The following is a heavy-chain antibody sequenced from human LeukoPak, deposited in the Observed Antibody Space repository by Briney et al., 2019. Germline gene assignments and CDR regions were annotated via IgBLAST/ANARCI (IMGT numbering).Heavy chain of an antibody. CDR3: AKDRYDSSVVTTYDY. CDR1: GFTFSSYA. V-gene: IGHV3-23*01. D-gene: IGHD3-22*01. J-gene: IGHJ4*02. CDR2: ISGSGGST. Sequence: GGPLRLSCAASGFTFSSYAMTWVRQAPGKGLEWVSGISGSGGSTYYADSVKGRFTISRDNSKNTLYLQMNSLRAEDTVVYYCAKDRYDSSVVTTYDYWGQGTLVTVSS.